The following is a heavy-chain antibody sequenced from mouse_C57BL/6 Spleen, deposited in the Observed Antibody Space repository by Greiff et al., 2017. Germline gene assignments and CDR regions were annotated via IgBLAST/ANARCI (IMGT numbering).Heavy chain of an antibody. CDR1: GYTFPDYY. CDR3: ARDNVGGDFDV. CDR2: IYPGSGNT. Sequence: VRLQQSGAELVRPGASVKLSCKPSGYTFPDYYINWVKQRPGQGLEWIARIYPGSGNTYSNGKFKGKATLPAENSSSTPSMQHSSLTSEDSAFYLCARDNVGGDFDVWGTETTVTVSS. J-gene: IGHJ1*03. V-gene: IGHV1-76*01.